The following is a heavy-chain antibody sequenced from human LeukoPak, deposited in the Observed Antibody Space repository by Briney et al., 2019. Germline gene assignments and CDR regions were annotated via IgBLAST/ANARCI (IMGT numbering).Heavy chain of an antibody. V-gene: IGHV3-23*01. CDR2: ISGSGGST. CDR3: AKGEAAAGSSSWFDP. D-gene: IGHD6-13*01. J-gene: IGHJ5*02. Sequence: GGSLRLSCAASGFTFSSYAMSWVRQAPGKGLEWVSAISGSGGSTYYADSVKGRFTISRDNSKNTLYLQMNSLRAGDTAVYYCAKGEAAAGSSSWFDPWGQGTLVTVSS. CDR1: GFTFSSYA.